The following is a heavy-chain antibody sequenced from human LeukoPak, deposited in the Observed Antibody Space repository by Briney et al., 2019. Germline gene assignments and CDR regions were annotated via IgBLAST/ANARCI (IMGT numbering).Heavy chain of an antibody. CDR2: INPNSGGT. V-gene: IGHV1-2*02. CDR1: GYTFTGYY. CDR3: ARDDVLLWFGEFHYYYYYMDV. Sequence: ASVKVSCKASGYTFTGYYMHWVRQAPGQGLEWMGWINPNSGGTYYAQKFQGRVTMTRDTSISTAYVELSRLRSDDTAVYYCARDDVLLWFGEFHYYYYYMDVWGKGTTVTVSS. D-gene: IGHD3-10*01. J-gene: IGHJ6*03.